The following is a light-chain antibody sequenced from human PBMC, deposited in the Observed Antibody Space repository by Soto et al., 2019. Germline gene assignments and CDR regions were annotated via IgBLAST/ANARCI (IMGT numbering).Light chain of an antibody. CDR3: QHYSSYSEA. Sequence: DIPMTQSPSTLSVSVGDRVTITCRASQTISSWLAWYQQKPGKAPKLLIYKASTLKSGVPSRFSGSGSGTEFTLTISSLQPDDFATYYCQHYSSYSEAFGQGTKVELK. CDR1: QTISSW. V-gene: IGKV1-5*03. CDR2: KAS. J-gene: IGKJ1*01.